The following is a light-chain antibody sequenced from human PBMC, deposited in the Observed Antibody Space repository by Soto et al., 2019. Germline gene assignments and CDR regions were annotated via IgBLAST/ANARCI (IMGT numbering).Light chain of an antibody. J-gene: IGKJ1*01. V-gene: IGKV4-1*01. CDR1: QSVLYNADNQNY. Sequence: DFVMTQSPDSLAVSLGERATINCRSSQSVLYNADNQNYLAWYQQKPGQAPKLLIYWASTRASGVPDRFSVSGSGTDFTLTINSLQAEDVAVYYCQQYHNAPWTFCQGTKVEMK. CDR3: QQYHNAPWT. CDR2: WAS.